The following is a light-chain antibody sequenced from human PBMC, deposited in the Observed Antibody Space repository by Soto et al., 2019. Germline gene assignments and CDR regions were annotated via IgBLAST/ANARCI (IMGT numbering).Light chain of an antibody. CDR2: DAS. CDR3: QQRSNWPPNS. CDR1: QSVSSY. V-gene: IGKV3-11*01. Sequence: EIVLTQSPATLSLSPGERATLSCRASQSVSSYLAWYQQKPGQAPRLLIYDASNRATGIPARFSGSGSGTDFTLTISSLAPEDFAVYYWQQRSNWPPNSFGGGTKVEIK. J-gene: IGKJ4*01.